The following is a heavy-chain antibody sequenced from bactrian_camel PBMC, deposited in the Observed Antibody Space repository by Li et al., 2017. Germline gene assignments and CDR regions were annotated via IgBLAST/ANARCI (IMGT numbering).Heavy chain of an antibody. D-gene: IGHD5*01. CDR1: GFQFRDYP. CDR2: IAYDGWVS. J-gene: IGHJ6*01. Sequence: VQLVESGGGLVQPGGSLRLSCEASGFQFRDYPMSWVRQAPGKALEWIAQIAYDGWVSRYNDPAKGRFTISRDNTNLKLYLQMNSLQPEDTARYYCASRGGLGGFGYWGQGTQVTVS. V-gene: IGHV3S42*01. CDR3: ASRGGLGGFGY.